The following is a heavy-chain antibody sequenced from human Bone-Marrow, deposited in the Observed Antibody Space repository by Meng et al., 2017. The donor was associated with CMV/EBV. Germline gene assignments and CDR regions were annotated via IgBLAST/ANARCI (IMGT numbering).Heavy chain of an antibody. CDR3: TRRSGYDYGGGYYFDY. CDR1: TFSGSA. CDR2: IRSKANSYAT. D-gene: IGHD5-12*01. Sequence: TFSGSAMHWDRQASGKGLEWVGRIRSKANSYATAYAASLKGRFTISRDDSKNTAYLQMNSLKTEDTAVYYCTRRSGYDYGGGYYFDYWGQGTLVTVSS. J-gene: IGHJ4*02. V-gene: IGHV3-73*01.